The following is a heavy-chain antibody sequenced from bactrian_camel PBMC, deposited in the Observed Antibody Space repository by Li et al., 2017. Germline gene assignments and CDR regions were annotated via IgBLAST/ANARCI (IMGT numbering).Heavy chain of an antibody. CDR3: AAQRGSWCNDPRWVDYNS. J-gene: IGHJ4*01. V-gene: IGHV3S1*01. D-gene: IGHD3*01. Sequence: HVQLVESGGGSVQTGGSLRLSCDSSGRTYSSYCMAWFRQPPGKEREGVAAIVTASGDTYYADSVKGRFTVSQDVAKNSMSLQMNSLKPEDSAMYYCAAQRGSWCNDPRWVDYNSWGQGTQVTVS. CDR2: IVTASGDT. CDR1: GRTYSSYC.